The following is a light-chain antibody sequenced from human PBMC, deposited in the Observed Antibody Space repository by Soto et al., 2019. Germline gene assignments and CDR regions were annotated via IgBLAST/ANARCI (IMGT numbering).Light chain of an antibody. V-gene: IGKV1-5*03. Sequence: IQVTQSPSPLSASVGDRVTISCRASQSISRWLAWYQQKPGKAPNLLIYEASILKSGVPSRFSGSGSGTDFTLTISRLQPYDFATYYCQDYSSTSGLTFGGGAKGEIK. CDR3: QDYSSTSGLT. J-gene: IGKJ4*01. CDR2: EAS. CDR1: QSISRW.